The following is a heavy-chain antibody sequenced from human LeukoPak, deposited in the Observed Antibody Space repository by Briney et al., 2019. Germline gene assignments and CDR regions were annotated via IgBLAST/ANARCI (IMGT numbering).Heavy chain of an antibody. Sequence: PSETLSLTCTVSGGSISSGSYYWSWIRQPAGKGLEWIGRIYTSGSTNYNPSLKSRVIISVDTSKNQFSLKLSSVTAADTAVYYCASSSTSYCDFWSGYYFDYWGQGTLVTVSS. J-gene: IGHJ4*02. CDR1: GGSISSGSYY. V-gene: IGHV4-61*02. CDR2: IYTSGST. CDR3: ASSSTSYCDFWSGYYFDY. D-gene: IGHD3-3*01.